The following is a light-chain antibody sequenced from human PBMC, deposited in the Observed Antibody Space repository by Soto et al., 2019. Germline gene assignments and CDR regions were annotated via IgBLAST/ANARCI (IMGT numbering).Light chain of an antibody. V-gene: IGKV3D-15*01. CDR2: AAS. CDR1: QSVSSS. CDR3: QQYRNWPVT. J-gene: IGKJ4*01. Sequence: EIVMTQSPVTLSVSPGERVTLSCRASQSVSSSIAWYQQKVGQAPRLLIYAASTRATGIPARFSGSESGIEFILTISSLQSEDVAVYYCQQYRNWPVTFGGGTKVDIK.